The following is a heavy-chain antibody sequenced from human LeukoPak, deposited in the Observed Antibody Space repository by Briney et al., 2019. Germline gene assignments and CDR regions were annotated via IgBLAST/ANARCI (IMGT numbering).Heavy chain of an antibody. D-gene: IGHD6-13*01. J-gene: IGHJ4*02. V-gene: IGHV3-23*01. Sequence: QPGGSLRLSCTASGFTFSDYYMNWVRQAPGKGLEWVSTIGGSGDNIYYADSVKGRFSISRDNSKNTLYLQMNSLRVEDTAIYYCGKDKSGIAGAGYYFDFWGQGVLVTVSS. CDR2: IGGSGDNI. CDR3: GKDKSGIAGAGYYFDF. CDR1: GFTFSDYY.